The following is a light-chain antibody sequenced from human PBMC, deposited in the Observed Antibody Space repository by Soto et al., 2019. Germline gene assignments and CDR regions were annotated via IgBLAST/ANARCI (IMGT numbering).Light chain of an antibody. CDR1: QGISSF. CDR2: AAS. CDR3: QQVDVYPST. Sequence: QLTQSPYSLSASVGDRVTITCRASQGISSFLAWYQQKPGIAPNLLIYAASTLQSGVPSRFSGGGSGTDFTLTIDRLQPEDFATYYCQQVDVYPSTFGGGSKV. V-gene: IGKV1-9*01. J-gene: IGKJ4*01.